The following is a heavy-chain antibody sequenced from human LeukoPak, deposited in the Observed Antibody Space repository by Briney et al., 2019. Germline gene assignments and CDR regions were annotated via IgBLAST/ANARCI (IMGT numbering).Heavy chain of an antibody. CDR1: GLTFSSYA. Sequence: GGSLRLSCAASGLTFSSYAMRWVRQAPGKGLEWVSAISGSGGSKYYGDSVKGRFTISIDNSKNTLYLQMNCLRADDTAVYYCAKDRGFIAAAGSDDYWGQGTLVTVSS. CDR2: ISGSGGSK. D-gene: IGHD6-13*01. V-gene: IGHV3-23*01. J-gene: IGHJ4*02. CDR3: AKDRGFIAAAGSDDY.